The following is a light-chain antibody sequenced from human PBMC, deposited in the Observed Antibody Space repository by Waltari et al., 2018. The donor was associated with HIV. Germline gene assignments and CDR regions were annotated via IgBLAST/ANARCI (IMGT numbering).Light chain of an antibody. J-gene: IGLJ2*01. CDR3: SAYTSISTLAV. CDR2: GVS. Sequence: QSALTQPASVSGSPGQSLTISSTGTSSDIGGYDSVSWYQQHPGKAPKLMIYGVSGRPSGVSNRFSGSRSGNTASLTISGLQAEDEADYYCSAYTSISTLAVFGGGTKLTVL. V-gene: IGLV2-14*01. CDR1: SSDIGGYDS.